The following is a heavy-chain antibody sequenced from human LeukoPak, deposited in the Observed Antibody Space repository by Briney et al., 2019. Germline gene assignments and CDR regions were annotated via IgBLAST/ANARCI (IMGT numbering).Heavy chain of an antibody. D-gene: IGHD3-22*01. J-gene: IGHJ4*02. Sequence: GVSVKVSCKASGYTFSNYGISWVRQAPGQGLEWMGWISGYNGNTNYAQNLQGRVTITTDTSTSTAYMELRSLRSDDTAVYYCARAYDSGGYPSDYWGQGTLVTVSS. V-gene: IGHV1-18*01. CDR1: GYTFSNYG. CDR3: ARAYDSGGYPSDY. CDR2: ISGYNGNT.